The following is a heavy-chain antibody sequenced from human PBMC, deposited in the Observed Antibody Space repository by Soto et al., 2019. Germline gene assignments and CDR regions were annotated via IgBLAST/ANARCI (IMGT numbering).Heavy chain of an antibody. J-gene: IGHJ5*02. Sequence: SEIVSLTWAVAGGSMSSGGYYWCWIRQPPGEGLEWGGYIYHSGSTCYYPSLNSLVTISVHRSKSQFSLKFRSVTAADTAVYYCSRHKYSNNWYNWFGPSGQGTLVTVSS. D-gene: IGHD6-13*01. CDR3: SRHKYSNNWYNWFGP. CDR1: GGSMSSGGYY. V-gene: IGHV4-30-2*01. CDR2: IYHSGST.